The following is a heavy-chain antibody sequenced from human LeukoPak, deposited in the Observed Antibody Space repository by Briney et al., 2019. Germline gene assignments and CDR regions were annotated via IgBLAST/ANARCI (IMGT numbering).Heavy chain of an antibody. CDR3: ARPSGTGYYVY. Sequence: GGSLRLSCAASGFTFSSYSMNWVRQAPGKGLEWVSSISSSSSYIYYADSVKGRFTISRYNAKNSLYLQMNSLRAEDTAVYYCARPSGTGYYVYWGQGTLVTVSS. V-gene: IGHV3-21*01. J-gene: IGHJ4*02. CDR1: GFTFSSYS. D-gene: IGHD3-9*01. CDR2: ISSSSSYI.